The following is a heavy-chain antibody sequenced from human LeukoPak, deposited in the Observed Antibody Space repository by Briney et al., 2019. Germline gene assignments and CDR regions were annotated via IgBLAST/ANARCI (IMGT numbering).Heavy chain of an antibody. CDR2: INPNSGGT. V-gene: IGHV1-2*02. J-gene: IGHJ6*02. CDR1: GYTFTGYY. CDR3: ATMYSSGRRHFYYYYGMDV. Sequence: ASVKVSCKASGYTFTGYYMHWVRQAPGQGLEWMGWINPNSGGTSYAQKFQGRVTMTRDTSISTAYMELSRLRSDDTAVYYCATMYSSGRRHFYYYYGMDVWGQGTTVTVSS. D-gene: IGHD6-19*01.